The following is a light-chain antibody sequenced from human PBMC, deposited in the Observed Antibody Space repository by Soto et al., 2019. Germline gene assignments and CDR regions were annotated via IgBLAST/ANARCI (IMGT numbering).Light chain of an antibody. Sequence: EIVMTQSPATLSVPPGERATLSCRASQSVSSNLAWYQQKPGQAPRLLIYGASTRATGIPARFSGSGSGTEFTLTISSLQPEDFATYYCQQLNAYPLTFGGGTKVDI. CDR1: QSVSSN. CDR3: QQLNAYPLT. CDR2: GAS. V-gene: IGKV3-15*01. J-gene: IGKJ4*01.